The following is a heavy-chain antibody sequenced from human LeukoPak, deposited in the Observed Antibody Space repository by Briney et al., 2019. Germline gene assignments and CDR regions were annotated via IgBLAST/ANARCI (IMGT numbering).Heavy chain of an antibody. V-gene: IGHV3-9*01. CDR1: GFTFDDYA. D-gene: IGHD5-18*01. CDR2: ISWNSGSV. J-gene: IGHJ4*02. Sequence: GGSLRLSCAASGFTFDDYAMHWVRQAPGKGLEWVSGISWNSGSVGYADSVKGRFTISRDNAKNSLYLQMNSLRAEDTALYYCAKGPPGGYSYGYPDYWGQGTLVTVSS. CDR3: AKGPPGGYSYGYPDY.